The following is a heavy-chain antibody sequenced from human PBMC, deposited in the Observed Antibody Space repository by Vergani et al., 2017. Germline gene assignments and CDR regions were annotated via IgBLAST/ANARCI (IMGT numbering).Heavy chain of an antibody. CDR1: GFNFQIYW. CDR3: AKEVQWLVLGYFDY. V-gene: IGHV3-7*01. D-gene: IGHD6-19*01. CDR2: IKQDGSED. J-gene: IGHJ4*02. Sequence: EVLLVESGGDLVQPGGSLRLSCEASGFNFQIYWMGWVRQTAEKGLEWVANIKQDGSEDYYVDSVKGRFTITRDNAKKFIYLQMNSLRADDTAVYYCAKEVQWLVLGYFDYWGQGTLVPVSS.